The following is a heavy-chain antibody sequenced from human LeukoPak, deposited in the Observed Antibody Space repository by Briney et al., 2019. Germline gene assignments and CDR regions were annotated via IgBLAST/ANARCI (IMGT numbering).Heavy chain of an antibody. CDR1: GFTFSDYN. V-gene: IGHV3-11*04. D-gene: IGHD3-10*02. CDR3: AELGITMIGGV. CDR2: ISSSGSTI. J-gene: IGHJ6*04. Sequence: GGSLRLSCAASGFTFSDYNMNWVRQAPGEGLEWVSYISSSGSTIYYADSVKGRFTISRDNAKNSLYLQMNSLRAEDTAVYYFAELGITMIGGVGGKGTTVTISS.